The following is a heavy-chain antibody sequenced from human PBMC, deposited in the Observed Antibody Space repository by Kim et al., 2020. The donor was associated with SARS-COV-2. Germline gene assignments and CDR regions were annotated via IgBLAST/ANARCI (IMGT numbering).Heavy chain of an antibody. D-gene: IGHD3-16*01. CDR3: VRGYAGGPFDL. V-gene: IGHV3-20*04. CDR1: GFTFDDYG. Sequence: EGSLRLSCAASGFTFDDYGMSWVRQTPGKGLEWVSGINRNSGSIGYADSVKGRFTISRDNAKKSLYLQMNGLRVEDTALYYCVRGYAGGPFDLWGQGSLVTVSS. CDR2: INRNSGSI. J-gene: IGHJ4*02.